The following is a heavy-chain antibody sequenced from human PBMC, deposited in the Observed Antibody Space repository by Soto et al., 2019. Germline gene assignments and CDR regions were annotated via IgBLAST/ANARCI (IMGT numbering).Heavy chain of an antibody. Sequence: GGSLRLSCAASGFTFSSYAMHWVRQAPGKGLEWVAVISYDGSNKYYADSVKGRFTISRDNSKNTLYLQMNSLRAEDTAVYYCARDRVQERYYGSGSYYMGYWGQGTLVTVSS. CDR3: ARDRVQERYYGSGSYYMGY. CDR2: ISYDGSNK. J-gene: IGHJ4*02. V-gene: IGHV3-30-3*01. D-gene: IGHD3-10*01. CDR1: GFTFSSYA.